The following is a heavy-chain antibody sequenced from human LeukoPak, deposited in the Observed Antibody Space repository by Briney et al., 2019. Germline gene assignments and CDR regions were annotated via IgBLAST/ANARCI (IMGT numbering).Heavy chain of an antibody. D-gene: IGHD5-18*01. Sequence: SETLSLTCTVSGGFIRTYYWSWIRQPPGKGLEWIGNVYYSASTNYHPSLKSRVTISVDTSKNQFSLKVSSVTAADTAVYYCARDAGYGHFDYWGQGTLVTVSS. CDR1: GGFIRTYY. CDR2: VYYSAST. CDR3: ARDAGYGHFDY. J-gene: IGHJ4*02. V-gene: IGHV4-59*01.